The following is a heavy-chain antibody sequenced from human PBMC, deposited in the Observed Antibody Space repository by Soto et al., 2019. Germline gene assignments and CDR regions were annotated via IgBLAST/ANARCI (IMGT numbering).Heavy chain of an antibody. J-gene: IGHJ4*02. V-gene: IGHV1-69*13. Sequence: GASVKVSCKASGGTFSSYAISWVRQAPGQGLEWMGGIIPIFGTANYAQKFQGRVTITADESTSTAYMELSSLRSEDTAVYYCARDFPSDYGDSNYYFDYWGQGTLVTVSS. CDR1: GGTFSSYA. CDR2: IIPIFGTA. CDR3: ARDFPSDYGDSNYYFDY. D-gene: IGHD4-17*01.